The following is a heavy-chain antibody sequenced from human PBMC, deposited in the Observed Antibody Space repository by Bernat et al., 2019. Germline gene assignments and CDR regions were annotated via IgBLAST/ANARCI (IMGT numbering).Heavy chain of an antibody. CDR2: ISYDGSNK. Sequence: QVQLVESGGGVVQPGRSLRLSCAASGFTFSSYSMHWVRQAPGKGLEWVAVISYDGSNKYSADSVKGRFTISRDNSKNTLYLQMNSLRAEDTAVYYCAGPPPGLHIVIGAFDIWGQGTMVTVSS. V-gene: IGHV3-30-3*01. J-gene: IGHJ3*02. CDR3: AGPPPGLHIVIGAFDI. CDR1: GFTFSSYS. D-gene: IGHD3-10*01.